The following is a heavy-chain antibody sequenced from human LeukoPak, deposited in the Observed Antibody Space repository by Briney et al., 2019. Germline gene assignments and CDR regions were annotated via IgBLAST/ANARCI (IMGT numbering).Heavy chain of an antibody. D-gene: IGHD3-22*01. CDR2: ISGDGGST. Sequence: GGSLRLSCAASGFTFSDYAMRWVRQAPGKGLEWVSLISGDGGSTYYADSVKGRFTISRDNSKNSLYLQMNSLRTEDTALYYCAKDPYYYDSSGYIIWGQGTMVTVSS. CDR1: GFTFSDYA. V-gene: IGHV3-43*02. CDR3: AKDPYYYDSSGYII. J-gene: IGHJ3*02.